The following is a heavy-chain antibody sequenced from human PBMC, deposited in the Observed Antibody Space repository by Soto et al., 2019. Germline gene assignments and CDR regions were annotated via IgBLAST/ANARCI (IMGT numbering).Heavy chain of an antibody. CDR1: GYSFSSFG. CDR2: VSVPSGDT. J-gene: IGHJ4*02. CDR3: ARTCRSGGSCYLEY. D-gene: IGHD2-15*01. Sequence: ASVKVSCKASGYSFSSFGISWVRQAPGQGLEWVGWVSVPSGDTSSAQNFQGRVTVTTDTSTSTAYMEVGSLRSDDTAVYYCARTCRSGGSCYLEYWGGGTLVTVSS. V-gene: IGHV1-18*01.